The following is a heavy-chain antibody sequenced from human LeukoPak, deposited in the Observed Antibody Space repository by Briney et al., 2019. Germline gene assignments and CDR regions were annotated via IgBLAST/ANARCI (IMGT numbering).Heavy chain of an antibody. CDR2: INSDGSST. CDR3: ASRKSYAHDY. CDR1: GFTFSSYW. J-gene: IGHJ4*02. D-gene: IGHD2-2*01. Sequence: PGGSLRLSCAASGFTFSSYWMHWVRHAPGKGLVWVSRINSDGSSTSYADSVKGRFTISRDNAKNSLYLQMNNLRAEDPALYYCASRKSYAHDYWGQGTLVTVSS. V-gene: IGHV3-74*01.